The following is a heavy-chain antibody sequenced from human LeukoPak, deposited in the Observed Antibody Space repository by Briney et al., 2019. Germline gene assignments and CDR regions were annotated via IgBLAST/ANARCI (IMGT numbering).Heavy chain of an antibody. Sequence: SETLSLTCAVYGGSFSGYYWSWIRQPPGKGLEWIGEINHSGSTNYNPSLKSRVTISVDTSKNQFSLKLSSVTAADTAVYYCARQYCDYVWGTHPYYFDYWGQGTLVTVSS. D-gene: IGHD3-16*01. J-gene: IGHJ4*02. CDR1: GGSFSGYY. CDR3: ARQYCDYVWGTHPYYFDY. V-gene: IGHV4-34*01. CDR2: INHSGST.